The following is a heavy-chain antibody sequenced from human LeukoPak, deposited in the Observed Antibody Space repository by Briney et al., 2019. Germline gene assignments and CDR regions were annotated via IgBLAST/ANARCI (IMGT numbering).Heavy chain of an antibody. J-gene: IGHJ4*02. D-gene: IGHD3-16*02. CDR3: ARVRNYVWGSYRYKSFDY. CDR1: GGSFSGYY. Sequence: SETLSLTCAVYGGSFSGYYWSWIRQPPGEGLEWIGEINHSGSTNYNPSLKSRVTISVDTSKNQFSLKLSSVTAAATAVYYCARVRNYVWGSYRYKSFDYWGQGTLVTVSS. CDR2: INHSGST. V-gene: IGHV4-34*01.